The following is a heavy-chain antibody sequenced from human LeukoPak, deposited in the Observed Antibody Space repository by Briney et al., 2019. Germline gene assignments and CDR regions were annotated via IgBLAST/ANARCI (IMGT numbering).Heavy chain of an antibody. D-gene: IGHD5-18*01. Sequence: SETLSLTCAVYGGSFSGYYWSWIRQPPGKGLEWIGEINHSGSTNYNPSLMSRVTISVDTSNNQFSLKLSTVTAADTAVYYCAGYARGFSYGWVGRRGYFDYGGQGTLVSVFS. J-gene: IGHJ4*02. V-gene: IGHV4-34*01. CDR1: GGSFSGYY. CDR2: INHSGST. CDR3: AGYARGFSYGWVGRRGYFDY.